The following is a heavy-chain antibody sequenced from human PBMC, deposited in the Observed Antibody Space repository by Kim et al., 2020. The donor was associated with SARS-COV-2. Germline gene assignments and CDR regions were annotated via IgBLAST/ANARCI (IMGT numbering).Heavy chain of an antibody. CDR2: IYPGDSDT. D-gene: IGHD3-10*01. V-gene: IGHV5-51*01. J-gene: IGHJ3*02. CDR1: GYSFTSYW. CDR3: ARLGGSGSYYMERLSHAFDI. Sequence: GESLKISCKGSGYSFTSYWIGWVRQMPGKGLEWMGIIYPGDSDTRYSPSFQGQVTISADKSISTAYLQWSSLKASDTAMYYCARLGGSGSYYMERLSHAFDIWGQGTMVTVSS.